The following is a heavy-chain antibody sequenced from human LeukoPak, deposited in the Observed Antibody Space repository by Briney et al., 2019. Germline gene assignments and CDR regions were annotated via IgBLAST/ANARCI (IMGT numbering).Heavy chain of an antibody. CDR3: ARGTIAVAGSRAFDI. V-gene: IGHV4-34*01. CDR2: INHSGST. Sequence: SETLSLTCAVYGGSFSGYYWSWIRQPPGKGLEWIGEINHSGSTNYNPSLKSRVTISVDTSKNQFSLKLSSVTAADTAVYYCARGTIAVAGSRAFDIWGQGTMVTVSS. D-gene: IGHD6-19*01. J-gene: IGHJ3*02. CDR1: GGSFSGYY.